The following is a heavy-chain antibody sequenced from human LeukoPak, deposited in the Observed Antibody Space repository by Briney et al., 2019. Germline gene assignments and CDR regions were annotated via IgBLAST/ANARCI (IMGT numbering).Heavy chain of an antibody. CDR2: INPNSGGT. CDR3: ARVFRGNSNSDAFDI. J-gene: IGHJ3*02. V-gene: IGHV1-2*02. CDR1: GYTFTGYY. Sequence: ASVKVSCTASGYTFTGYYMHWVRQAPGQGLEWMGWINPNSGGTNYTQKFQGRVTMTRDTSISTAYMELSRLRSDDTAVYYCARVFRGNSNSDAFDIWGQGTMVTVSS. D-gene: IGHD4-11*01.